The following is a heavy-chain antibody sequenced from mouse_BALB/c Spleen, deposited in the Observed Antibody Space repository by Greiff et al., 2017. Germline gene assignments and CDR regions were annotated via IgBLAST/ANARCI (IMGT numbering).Heavy chain of an antibody. CDR1: GFTFNTNA. CDR3: VRKEGLN. CDR2: IRSKSNNYAT. Sequence: VQLKESGGGLVQPKGSLKLSCAASGFTFNTNAMNWVRQAPGKGLEWVARIRSKSNNYATYYADSVKDRFTISRDDSQSMLYLQMNNLKTEDTAMYYCVRKEGLNWGQGTTLTVSS. D-gene: IGHD1-3*01. J-gene: IGHJ2*01. V-gene: IGHV10S3*01.